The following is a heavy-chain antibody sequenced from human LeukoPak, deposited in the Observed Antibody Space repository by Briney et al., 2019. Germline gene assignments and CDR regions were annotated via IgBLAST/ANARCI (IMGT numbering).Heavy chain of an antibody. D-gene: IGHD3-22*01. CDR2: INPNSGGT. Sequence: ASVKVSCKASGYTFTCYYMHWVRQAPGQGLEWMGWINPNSGGTNYAQTFQGRVTMTRDTSISTAYMELSRLRSAGTPVYCCARETYYYDSSRYFSYYYWGEGSLVTVSS. J-gene: IGHJ4*02. CDR1: GYTFTCYY. V-gene: IGHV1-2*02. CDR3: ARETYYYDSSRYFSYYY.